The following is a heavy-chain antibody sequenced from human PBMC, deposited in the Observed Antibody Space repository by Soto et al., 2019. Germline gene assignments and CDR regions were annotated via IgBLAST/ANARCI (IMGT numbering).Heavy chain of an antibody. CDR2: ISAYNGNT. CDR1: GYTFTSYG. Sequence: QVQLVQSGAEVKKPGASVKVSCKASGYTFTSYGISWVRQAPGQGLEWMGWISAYNGNTNYAQKLQGRVTMTTDTSTRTAYMELRSLRSDDTAVYYCARGIDDYSDYLGSNWFAPWGQVTLDTVSS. J-gene: IGHJ5*02. CDR3: ARGIDDYSDYLGSNWFAP. D-gene: IGHD4-17*01. V-gene: IGHV1-18*01.